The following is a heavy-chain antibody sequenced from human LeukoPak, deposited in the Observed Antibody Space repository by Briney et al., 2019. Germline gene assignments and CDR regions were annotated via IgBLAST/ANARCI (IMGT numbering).Heavy chain of an antibody. V-gene: IGHV4-59*08. CDR2: IYYSGST. Sequence: PSETLSLTCTVSGGSISSYYWSWIRQPPGKGLEWIGYIYYSGSTNYNPSLKSRVTISVDTSKNQFSLKLSSVTAADTAVYYCARRYYSGYDYWFDPWGQGTLVTVSS. CDR3: ARRYYSGYDYWFDP. D-gene: IGHD5-12*01. CDR1: GGSISSYY. J-gene: IGHJ5*02.